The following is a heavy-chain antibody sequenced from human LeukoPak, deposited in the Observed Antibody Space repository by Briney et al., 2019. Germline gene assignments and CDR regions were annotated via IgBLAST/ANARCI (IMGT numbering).Heavy chain of an antibody. Sequence: PGVSLRLSCAASGFTFSSYAMHWVRQAPGKGLEWVAVISYDGSNKYYADSVKGRFTISRDNAKNTLYLQMNSLRAEDTAVYYCASEEGYYWGQGTLVTVSS. V-gene: IGHV3-30*04. J-gene: IGHJ4*02. CDR3: ASEEGYY. CDR1: GFTFSSYA. CDR2: ISYDGSNK.